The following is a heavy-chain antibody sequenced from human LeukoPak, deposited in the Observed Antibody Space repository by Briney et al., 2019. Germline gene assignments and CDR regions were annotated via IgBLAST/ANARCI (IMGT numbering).Heavy chain of an antibody. CDR1: GYSISSGYY. V-gene: IGHV4-38-2*01. CDR3: ARQKGRGNFDY. CDR2: IYHSGST. J-gene: IGHJ4*02. Sequence: SETLSLTCAVSGYSISSGYYWGWIRQPPGKGLEWIGSIYHSGSTYYNPSLKSRVTISVDTSKNQFSLKLSSVTAADTAVYHCARQKGRGNFDYWGQGTLVTVSS.